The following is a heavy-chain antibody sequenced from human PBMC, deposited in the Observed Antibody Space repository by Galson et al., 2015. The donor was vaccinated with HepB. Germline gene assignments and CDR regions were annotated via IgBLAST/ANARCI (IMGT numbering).Heavy chain of an antibody. CDR1: GFTLESYA. V-gene: IGHV3-23*01. CDR3: AKGQRSIAGIAVAGDFDY. CDR2: ISGRGDRT. Sequence: SLRLSCAASGFTLESYAMRWVRQAPGKGLEWVSAISGRGDRTYYADSVKGRFTISRDDYKNMLYLQLNSLRADDTAVYYCAKGQRSIAGIAVAGDFDYWGQGTLVTVSS. D-gene: IGHD6-19*01. J-gene: IGHJ4*02.